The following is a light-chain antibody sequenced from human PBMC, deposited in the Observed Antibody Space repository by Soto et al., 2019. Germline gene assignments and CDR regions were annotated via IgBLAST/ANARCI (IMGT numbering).Light chain of an antibody. CDR3: PLSATPLHT. J-gene: IGKJ2*01. CDR1: QSVSSK. CDR2: GAS. V-gene: IGKV3D-15*03. Sequence: TKSPSALPVKQRERAALXGMSCQSVSSKLAWYQQKPGQAPRLVIYGASSRATGIPDRFSGSGSGTDFTLIISILQPEDFILYWSPLSATPLHTFCHGTILDIK.